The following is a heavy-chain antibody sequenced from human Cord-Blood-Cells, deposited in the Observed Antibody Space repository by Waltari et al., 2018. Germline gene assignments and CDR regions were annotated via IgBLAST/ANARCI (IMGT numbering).Heavy chain of an antibody. CDR1: GFTFSSYS. J-gene: IGHJ4*02. Sequence: EVQLVESGGGLVKPGGSLRLSCAASGFTFSSYSMNWVRQAPGKGLEWVSYISSSSSYIYYADSVKGRFTISRDNAKNSLYLQMNSLRAEDTAVYYCARVFYGSGIFDYWGQGTLVTVSS. CDR3: ARVFYGSGIFDY. D-gene: IGHD3-10*01. CDR2: ISSSSSYI. V-gene: IGHV3-21*05.